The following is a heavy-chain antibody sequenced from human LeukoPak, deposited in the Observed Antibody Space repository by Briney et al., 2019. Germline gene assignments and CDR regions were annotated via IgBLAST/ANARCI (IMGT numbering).Heavy chain of an antibody. Sequence: SETLSLTCTVSGGSITNNFWSWIRQPPGKGLEWIGYMYYSGTTNYNPSLKSRVTMSVDMSKNQFSLKLTSVTAADTAVYFCARDLSYYYDGGSFDYWGQGALVTVSS. CDR2: MYYSGTT. V-gene: IGHV4-59*01. D-gene: IGHD3-10*02. CDR3: ARDLSYYYDGGSFDY. CDR1: GGSITNNF. J-gene: IGHJ4*02.